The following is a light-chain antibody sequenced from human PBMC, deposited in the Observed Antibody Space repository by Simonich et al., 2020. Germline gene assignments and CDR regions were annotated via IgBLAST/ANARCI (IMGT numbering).Light chain of an antibody. CDR3: SSYAGSNNFVV. Sequence: QSALTQPPSASGSPGQSVTISCTGTSSDVGGYNYVSWYQQHPGKAPNLMIYEVSKRPSVVPDRFSGSKSGNTASLTVSGLQAEDEADYYCSSYAGSNNFVVFGGGTKLTVL. V-gene: IGLV2-8*01. CDR2: EVS. CDR1: SSDVGGYNY. J-gene: IGLJ2*01.